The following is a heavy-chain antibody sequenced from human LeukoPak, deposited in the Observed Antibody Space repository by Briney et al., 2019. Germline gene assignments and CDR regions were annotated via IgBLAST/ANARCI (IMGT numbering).Heavy chain of an antibody. CDR3: ARDAVGYCTGGRCSSSPFYYMDV. V-gene: IGHV1-2*02. J-gene: IGHJ6*03. Sequence: ASVKVSCKASGYTFTGYYMHWVRQAPGQGLEWMGWINPNSGATNYAQKIQGRVTMTTDTSTSTAYMELRSLRSDDTAVYYCARDAVGYCTGGRCSSSPFYYMDVWGKGTTVTISS. CDR1: GYTFTGYY. CDR2: INPNSGAT. D-gene: IGHD2-15*01.